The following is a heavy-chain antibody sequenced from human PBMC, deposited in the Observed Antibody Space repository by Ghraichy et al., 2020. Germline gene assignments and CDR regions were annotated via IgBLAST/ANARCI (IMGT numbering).Heavy chain of an antibody. Sequence: GESLNISCGVSGFTFSSHAMSWVRQAPGQGLEWVSGISGSGGSTYYADSVKGRFTISRDRSRDTLYLQMNSLRAEDTAVYYCAKDSYYDRSGYYSDWGQGTLVTVSS. CDR3: AKDSYYDRSGYYSD. V-gene: IGHV3-23*01. J-gene: IGHJ4*02. CDR2: ISGSGGST. D-gene: IGHD3-22*01. CDR1: GFTFSSHA.